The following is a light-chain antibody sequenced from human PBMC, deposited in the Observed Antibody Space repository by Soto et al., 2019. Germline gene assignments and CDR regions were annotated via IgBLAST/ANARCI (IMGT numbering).Light chain of an antibody. CDR2: DVT. Sequence: QSALTQPASVSGSPGQSITISCTGTSSDVGGYNSVSWYQQHPGKAPKLILYDVTDRPSGGSYRFSGSKSGNTASLTISGLQAADEADYFCSSFTSSMTNVFGSGTKLTVL. V-gene: IGLV2-14*01. CDR3: SSFTSSMTNV. CDR1: SSDVGGYNS. J-gene: IGLJ6*01.